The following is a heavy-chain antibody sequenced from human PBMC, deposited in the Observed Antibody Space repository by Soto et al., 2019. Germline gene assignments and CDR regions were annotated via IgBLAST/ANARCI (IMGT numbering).Heavy chain of an antibody. CDR3: TLRDYYDSSDDAFDI. CDR2: IKSKTDGGTT. J-gene: IGHJ3*02. CDR1: GFTFSNAW. Sequence: EVQLVESGGGLVQPGGSLRLSCAASGFTFSNAWMNWVRQAPGKGLEWVGRIKSKTDGGTTDYAAPVKGRFTISRDDSKNTLYLQMNSLKTEDTAVYYCTLRDYYDSSDDAFDIWGQGTMVTVSS. V-gene: IGHV3-15*07. D-gene: IGHD3-22*01.